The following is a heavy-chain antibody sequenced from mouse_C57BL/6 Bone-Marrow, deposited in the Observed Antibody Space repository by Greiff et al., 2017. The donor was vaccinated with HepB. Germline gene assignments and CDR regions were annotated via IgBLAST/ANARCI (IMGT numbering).Heavy chain of an antibody. Sequence: QVQLQQSGAELVRPGTSVKVSCKASGYAFTNYLIEWVKQRPGQGLEWIGVINPGSGGTSYNEKFKGKATLTADKSSSTAYMQLSSLTSEDAAVYFCARYYKGYFDYWGQGTTLTVSS. CDR1: GYAFTNYL. CDR3: ARYYKGYFDY. D-gene: IGHD2-12*01. CDR2: INPGSGGT. J-gene: IGHJ2*01. V-gene: IGHV1-54*01.